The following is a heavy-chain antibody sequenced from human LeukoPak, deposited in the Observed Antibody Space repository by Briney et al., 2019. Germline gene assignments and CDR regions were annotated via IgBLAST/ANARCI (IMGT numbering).Heavy chain of an antibody. V-gene: IGHV1-3*01. Sequence: GASVNVSCTASGYTFTSYAMHWVRQAPGQRLEWMGWINAGNGNTKYSQKFQGRVTITRDTSASTAYMELSSLRSEDTAVYYCARDHEGDGYQYFDYWGQGTLVTVSS. CDR3: ARDHEGDGYQYFDY. CDR1: GYTFTSYA. D-gene: IGHD5-24*01. CDR2: INAGNGNT. J-gene: IGHJ4*02.